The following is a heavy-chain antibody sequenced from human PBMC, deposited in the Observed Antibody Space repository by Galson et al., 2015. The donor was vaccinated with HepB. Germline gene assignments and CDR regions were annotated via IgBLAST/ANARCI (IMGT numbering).Heavy chain of an antibody. CDR1: GFIFSSYA. Sequence: SLRLSCAASGFIFSSYALHWVRQAPGKGLEWVAVISNDGIKKYYGDSVKGRLSISRDNSRNTLNLEMNSLRGEDTAVYYCARGASSSSWQGHFDSWGQGTLVTVSS. D-gene: IGHD6-13*01. CDR2: ISNDGIKK. V-gene: IGHV3-30*01. J-gene: IGHJ4*02. CDR3: ARGASSSSWQGHFDS.